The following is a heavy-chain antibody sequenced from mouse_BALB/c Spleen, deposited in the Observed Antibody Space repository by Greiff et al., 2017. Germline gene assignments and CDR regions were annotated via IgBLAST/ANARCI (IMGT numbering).Heavy chain of an antibody. CDR1: GYTFTSYY. D-gene: IGHD3-2*02. CDR2: INPSNGGT. J-gene: IGHJ3*01. CDR3: TRSGAFY. V-gene: IGHV1S81*02. Sequence: QVQLKQSGAELVKPGASVKLSCKASGYTFTSYYMYWVKQRPGQGLEWIGEINPSNGGTNFNEKFKSKATLTVDKSSSTAYMQLSSLTSEDSAVYYCTRSGAFYWGQGTLVTVSA.